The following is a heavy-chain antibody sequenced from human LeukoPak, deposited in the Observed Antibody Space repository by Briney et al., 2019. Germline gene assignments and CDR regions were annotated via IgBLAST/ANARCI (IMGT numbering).Heavy chain of an antibody. D-gene: IGHD3-3*01. CDR2: IYYSGST. Sequence: SETLSLTCTVSGGSISSSSYYWGWIRQPPGKGLEWIGSIYYSGSTYYNPSLKSRVTISVDTSKNQFSLKLSSVTAADTAVYYCARAEYDFWSGYYIGWFDPWGQGTLVTVSS. J-gene: IGHJ5*02. CDR3: ARAEYDFWSGYYIGWFDP. V-gene: IGHV4-39*07. CDR1: GGSISSSSYY.